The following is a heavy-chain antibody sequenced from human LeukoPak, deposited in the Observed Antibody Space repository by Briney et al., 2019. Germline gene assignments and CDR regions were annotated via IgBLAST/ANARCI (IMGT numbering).Heavy chain of an antibody. CDR1: GASISSYY. J-gene: IGHJ4*02. D-gene: IGHD3-22*01. CDR3: ARIYDSSGLTD. V-gene: IGHV4-59*01. CDR2: IYYYSGRT. Sequence: SETLSLTCTVSGASISSYYWSWIRQPPGTGLEWIGYIYYYSGRTNYNPSLKSRVTISVDTSKKQFFLRLSSVTAADTAVYYCARIYDSSGLTDWGQGTLVTVSS.